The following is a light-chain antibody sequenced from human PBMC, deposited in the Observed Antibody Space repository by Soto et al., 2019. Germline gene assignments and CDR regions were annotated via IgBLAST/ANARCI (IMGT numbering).Light chain of an antibody. Sequence: QSVLAQPASVSGSPGQSITISCTGTSGFVGSFSLVSWYQQHPGKAPKVMISEGHRRPSGVPDRFSGSKSGNSASLTISWLQSEDEADYYCSSYTSSSTHVFGTGTKLTVL. J-gene: IGLJ1*01. V-gene: IGLV2-14*02. CDR2: EGH. CDR3: SSYTSSSTHV. CDR1: SGFVGSFSL.